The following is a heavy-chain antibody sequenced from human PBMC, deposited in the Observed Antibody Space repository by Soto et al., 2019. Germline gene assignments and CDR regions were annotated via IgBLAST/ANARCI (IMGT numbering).Heavy chain of an antibody. CDR1: GFTFTTSG. CDR3: AAVVPPTCILERLGLDP. D-gene: IGHD3-3*01. J-gene: IGHJ5*02. V-gene: IGHV1-58*02. CDR2: IVVGSGNT. Sequence: SVKVSCKVSGFTFTTSGIHWVRQARGQGLEWMGWIVVGSGNTKYNQKFQERVTLTRDMATDTAYMDLRSLTSADTAIYYCAAVVPPTCILERLGLDPWGQGTLGTASS.